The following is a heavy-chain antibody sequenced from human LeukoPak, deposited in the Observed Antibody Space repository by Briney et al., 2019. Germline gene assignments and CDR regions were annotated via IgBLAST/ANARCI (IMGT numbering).Heavy chain of an antibody. J-gene: IGHJ4*02. CDR1: GGSFSDYY. Sequence: SETLSLTCAVYGGSFSDYYWSWIRQPPGKGLEWIGEINHSGSTNYNPSLKSRVTISVDTSKNQFSLKLSSVTAADTAVYYCARAWEYCTNGVCLFDYWGQETLVTVSS. V-gene: IGHV4-34*01. D-gene: IGHD2-8*01. CDR3: ARAWEYCTNGVCLFDY. CDR2: INHSGST.